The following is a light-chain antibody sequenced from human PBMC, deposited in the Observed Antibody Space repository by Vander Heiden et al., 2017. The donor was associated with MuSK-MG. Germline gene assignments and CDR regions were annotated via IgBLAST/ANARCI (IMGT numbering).Light chain of an antibody. CDR2: GAS. V-gene: IGKV3-11*01. CDR3: QQGDSRPLN. CDR1: QHVGDC. J-gene: IGKJ4*01. Sequence: EVVLTQSPRTLSSSPGETATLSCRASQHVGDCLAWYKQKPGQAPRLLISGASKRAPDIPGRFSGYGSGTDFTLTIRNLESEDFALYFCQQGDSRPLNFGGGTNVDSK.